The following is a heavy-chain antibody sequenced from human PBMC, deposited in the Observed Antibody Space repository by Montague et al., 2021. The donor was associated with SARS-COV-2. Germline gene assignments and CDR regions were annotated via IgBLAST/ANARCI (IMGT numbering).Heavy chain of an antibody. D-gene: IGHD4-17*01. CDR1: GGSVSRISSH. Sequence: SETLSLTCTVSGGSVSRISSHWGWIRQPPGKGLEYIGSFYYAGGTQYNPSLKSRVTISVDTSNDQFSLKMNSVTAADTAVYFCARLYGSSFDYWGQGTLATVSS. V-gene: IGHV4-39*01. CDR2: FYYAGGT. J-gene: IGHJ4*02. CDR3: ARLYGSSFDY.